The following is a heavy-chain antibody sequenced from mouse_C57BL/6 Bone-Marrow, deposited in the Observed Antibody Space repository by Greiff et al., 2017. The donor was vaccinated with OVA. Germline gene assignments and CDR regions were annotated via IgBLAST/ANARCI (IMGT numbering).Heavy chain of an antibody. CDR2: IYPRSGNT. CDR3: ARGGITTVVDPLDY. Sequence: VKLVESGAELARPGASVKLSCKASGYTFTSYGISWVKQRTGQGLEWIGEIYPRSGNTYYNEKFKGKATLTADKSSSTAYMELRSLTSEDSAVYFCARGGITTVVDPLDYWGQGTTLTVSS. CDR1: GYTFTSYG. D-gene: IGHD1-1*01. J-gene: IGHJ2*01. V-gene: IGHV1-81*01.